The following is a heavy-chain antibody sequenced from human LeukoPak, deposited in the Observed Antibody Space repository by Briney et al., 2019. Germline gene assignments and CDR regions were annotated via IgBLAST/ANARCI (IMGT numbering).Heavy chain of an antibody. CDR2: IYTSGST. V-gene: IGHV4-4*07. CDR3: ARSGIAAAGSNWFDP. Sequence: PSETLSLTCTVSGGSISSYYWSWIRQPAGKGLEWIGRIYTSGSTNYNPSLKSRVTMSVDTSKNQFSLKLSSVTAADTAVYYCARSGIAAAGSNWFDPWGQGTLVTASS. CDR1: GGSISSYY. D-gene: IGHD6-13*01. J-gene: IGHJ5*02.